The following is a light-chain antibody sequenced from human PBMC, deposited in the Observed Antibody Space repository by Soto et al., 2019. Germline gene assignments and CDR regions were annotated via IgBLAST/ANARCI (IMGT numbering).Light chain of an antibody. J-gene: IGLJ1*01. V-gene: IGLV2-14*03. CDR3: NSYTSNNTYV. CDR1: SSDVGAFNY. Sequence: ALTQPASVSGSPGQAITISCSGTSSDVGAFNYVSWYQQHPGKAPKLMIYDVSNRPSGVSNRFSGSKSGNTASLTISGLRAEDGADYYCNSYTSNNTYVFGTGTKVTVL. CDR2: DVS.